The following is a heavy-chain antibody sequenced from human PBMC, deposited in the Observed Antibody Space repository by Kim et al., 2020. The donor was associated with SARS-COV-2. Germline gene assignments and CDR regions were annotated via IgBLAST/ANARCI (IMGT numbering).Heavy chain of an antibody. CDR2: INPNSGGT. Sequence: ASVKVSCKASGYTFTGYYMHWVRQAPGQGLEWMGWINPNSGGTNYAQRFQGRITMTRDTSISTAYMELSRLRSDDTAVYYCARDIIAARQDAFDIWGQGTMVTVSS. CDR3: ARDIIAARQDAFDI. V-gene: IGHV1-2*02. J-gene: IGHJ3*02. D-gene: IGHD6-6*01. CDR1: GYTFTGYY.